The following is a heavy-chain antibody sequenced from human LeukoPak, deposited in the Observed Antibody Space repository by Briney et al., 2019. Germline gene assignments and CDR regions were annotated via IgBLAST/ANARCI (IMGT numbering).Heavy chain of an antibody. J-gene: IGHJ6*02. D-gene: IGHD3-22*01. CDR1: GYTFTSYY. CDR2: INPSGGST. Sequence: ASVKVSCKASGYTFTSYYMHWVRQAPGQGLEWMEIINPSGGSTHSAQKFQGRVTMTRDTSTSTVYMELSSLRSADTAVYYCARGKGGYYYKYYYGMDVWGQGTTVTVSS. CDR3: ARGKGGYYYKYYYGMDV. V-gene: IGHV1-46*01.